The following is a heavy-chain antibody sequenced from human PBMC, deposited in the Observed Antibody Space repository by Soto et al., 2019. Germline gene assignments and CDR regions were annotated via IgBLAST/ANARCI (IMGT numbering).Heavy chain of an antibody. CDR1: GGSISSGGYY. CDR2: IYHSGTT. CDR3: ARRSGNQLLGWSDP. V-gene: IGHV4-31*03. J-gene: IGHJ5*02. Sequence: QVQLQESGPGLVKPSQTLSLTCTVSGGSISSGGYYWSWIRQHPGKGLEWIGYIYHSGTTYYNPSLKSRVTISVDTSKNQLSLKPPSVTAADTAVYYCARRSGNQLLGWSDPWGQGTLVTVSS. D-gene: IGHD2-2*01.